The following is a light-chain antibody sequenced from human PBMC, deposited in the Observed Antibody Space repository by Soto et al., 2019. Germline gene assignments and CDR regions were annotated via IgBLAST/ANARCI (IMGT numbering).Light chain of an antibody. V-gene: IGKV3-11*01. CDR2: DAS. CDR3: QQRKNWPPIT. J-gene: IGKJ5*01. Sequence: EVVLTQSPATLSLSPGERATLSCRASQSVGSYLAWFHQKPGQAPRLLIYDASNRAPGIPARFSGSGSGTDFTLNISSLDPEDFGVYYCQQRKNWPPITFGQGTRLEIK. CDR1: QSVGSY.